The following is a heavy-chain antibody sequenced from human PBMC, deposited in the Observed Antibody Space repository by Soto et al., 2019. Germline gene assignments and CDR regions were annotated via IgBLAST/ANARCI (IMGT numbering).Heavy chain of an antibody. Sequence: QVQLLESGGGLVKPGGSLRLSCAASGFTFSDYYMSWMRQAPGKGLEWISYISYSGNTIYYADSVKGRFTISRDNPKNTLYLQMTSLRAEDTAVYYCGRDPGLCSESVVTRPSAYYYGMDVWGQGTTVSVSS. CDR1: GFTFSDYY. CDR2: ISYSGNTI. CDR3: GRDPGLCSESVVTRPSAYYYGMDV. J-gene: IGHJ6*02. V-gene: IGHV3-11*01. D-gene: IGHD4-4*01.